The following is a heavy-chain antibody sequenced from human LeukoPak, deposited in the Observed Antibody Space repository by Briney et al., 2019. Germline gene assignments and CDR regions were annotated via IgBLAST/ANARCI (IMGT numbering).Heavy chain of an antibody. J-gene: IGHJ3*02. Sequence: PSQTLSLTCTVSGGSISSGDYYWSWIRQPPGKGLEWIGYIYYSGSTYYNPSLKCRVTISVDTSKNQFSLKLSSVTAADTAVYYCARDGRDGYNFAFDIWGQGTMVTVSS. D-gene: IGHD5-24*01. CDR3: ARDGRDGYNFAFDI. CDR1: GGSISSGDYY. CDR2: IYYSGST. V-gene: IGHV4-30-4*08.